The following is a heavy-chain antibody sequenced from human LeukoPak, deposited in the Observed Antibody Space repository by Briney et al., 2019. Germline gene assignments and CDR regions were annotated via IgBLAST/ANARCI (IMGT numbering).Heavy chain of an antibody. CDR2: ISYDGSNK. J-gene: IGHJ6*03. Sequence: HPGGSLRLSCAASGFTFSSYAMHWVRQAPGKGLEWVAVISYDGSNKYYADSVKGRFTISRGNSKNTLYLQMNSLRAEDTAVYYCARVDSSSWYYYYCYMDVWGKGTTVTVSS. V-gene: IGHV3-30*04. CDR3: ARVDSSSWYYYYCYMDV. D-gene: IGHD6-13*01. CDR1: GFTFSSYA.